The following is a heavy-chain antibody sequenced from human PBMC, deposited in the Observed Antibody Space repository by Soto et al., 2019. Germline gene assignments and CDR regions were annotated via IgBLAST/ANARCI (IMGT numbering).Heavy chain of an antibody. D-gene: IGHD1-26*01. CDR2: ISGSVGTT. Sequence: WGSLRLSCAASGFTFSNSAMTWVRQAPGKGLEWVSSISGSVGTTYFADSVKGRFTISRDNSKNTLYLQMNSLRAEDTAVYYCAKDKDWRGVYGMDVWGKGNTVTVSS. CDR3: AKDKDWRGVYGMDV. V-gene: IGHV3-23*01. CDR1: GFTFSNSA. J-gene: IGHJ6*04.